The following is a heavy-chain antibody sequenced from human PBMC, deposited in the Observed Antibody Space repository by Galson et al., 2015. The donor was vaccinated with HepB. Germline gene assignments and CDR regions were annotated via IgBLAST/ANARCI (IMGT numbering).Heavy chain of an antibody. V-gene: IGHV2-5*01. CDR3: ALSGDPADPWYFDL. J-gene: IGHJ2*01. CDR1: GFSLSTSGVG. D-gene: IGHD7-27*01. CDR2: IYWNDDK. Sequence: PALVKPTQTLTLTCTFSGFSLSTSGVGVGWIRQPPGKALEWLALIYWNDDKRYSPSLKSRLTITKDTSKNQVVLTMTNMDPVDTATYYCALSGDPADPWYFDLWGRGTLVTVSS.